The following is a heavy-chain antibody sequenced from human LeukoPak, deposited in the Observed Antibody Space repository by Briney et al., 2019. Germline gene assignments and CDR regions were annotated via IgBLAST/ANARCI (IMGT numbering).Heavy chain of an antibody. CDR3: ARDLSARVMNDAFDI. CDR1: GFTFSSYS. D-gene: IGHD5-18*01. J-gene: IGHJ3*02. V-gene: IGHV3-21*01. CDR2: ISSSSSYI. Sequence: GGSLRLSCAASGFTFSSYSMNWVRQAPGKGLEWVSSISSSSSYIYYADSVKGRFTISRDNAKNSLYLQMNSLRAEDTAVYYCARDLSARVMNDAFDIWGQGTIVTVSS.